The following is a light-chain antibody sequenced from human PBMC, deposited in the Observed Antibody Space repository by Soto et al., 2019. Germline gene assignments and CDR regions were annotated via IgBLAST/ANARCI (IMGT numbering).Light chain of an antibody. CDR1: QYVGTR. J-gene: IGKJ1*01. CDR2: GAS. V-gene: IGKV3-20*01. Sequence: EIVLTQSPSTLYSYQGETATLSFIASQYVGTRLAWYQQKPGQAPRLLIYGASSRATGIPDRFSGSGSGTDFTLSISRLEPEDFAVYYCQQYGSSLSWTFGQGTKVDIK. CDR3: QQYGSSLSWT.